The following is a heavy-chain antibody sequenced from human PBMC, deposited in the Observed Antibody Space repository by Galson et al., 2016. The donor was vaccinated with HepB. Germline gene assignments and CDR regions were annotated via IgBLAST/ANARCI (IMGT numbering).Heavy chain of an antibody. CDR3: AKGPRFDAFDI. J-gene: IGHJ3*02. V-gene: IGHV3-23*01. CDR2: VSASGGTT. CDR1: GLTFSDNA. Sequence: SLRLSCAASGLTFSDNAMTWVRRLPGKGLEWVSGVSASGGTTYYADSVRGRFTISRDNSKDTLYLQLNSLRVEDTAVYHCAKGPRFDAFDIWGHGTMVIVSS.